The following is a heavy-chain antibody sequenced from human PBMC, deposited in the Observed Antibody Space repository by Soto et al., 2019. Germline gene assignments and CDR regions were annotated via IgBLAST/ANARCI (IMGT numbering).Heavy chain of an antibody. CDR3: AKDQKGRSSGYYRYFDY. V-gene: IGHV3-23*01. D-gene: IGHD6-19*01. CDR2: ISGSGDKT. CDR1: GFTFSSYA. Sequence: GGSLRLSCAASGFTFSSYAMTWVRQAPGQGLEWVSGISGSGDKTYYADSVKGRFTISRDNSKNTLYLQMNSLRAEDTAVYYCAKDQKGRSSGYYRYFDYWGQGTLVTVSS. J-gene: IGHJ4*02.